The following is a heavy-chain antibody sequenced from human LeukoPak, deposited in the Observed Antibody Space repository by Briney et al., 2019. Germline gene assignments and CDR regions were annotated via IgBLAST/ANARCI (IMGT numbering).Heavy chain of an antibody. Sequence: PGESLKISCKGSGFIFTNYWIGWVRQPPGKRLEWMGIIYPGDSDTRYSPSFQGQVTISADKSISTAYLQWSSLKASDTAMYYCARRFGARGESADFDYWGQGTLVTVSS. CDR3: ARRFGARGESADFDY. CDR2: IYPGDSDT. D-gene: IGHD3-10*01. V-gene: IGHV5-51*01. CDR1: GFIFTNYW. J-gene: IGHJ4*02.